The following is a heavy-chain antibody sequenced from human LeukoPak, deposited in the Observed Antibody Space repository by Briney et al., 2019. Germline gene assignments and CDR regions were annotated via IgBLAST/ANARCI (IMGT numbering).Heavy chain of an antibody. D-gene: IGHD4-23*01. CDR1: GFTFSSYA. J-gene: IGHJ6*02. CDR3: ARDTWVTHYYHGMDV. Sequence: GGSLRLSCAASGFTFSSYAMHWVRQAPGKGLEWVAVISYDGSNKYYADSVKGRFTISRDNSKNTLYLQMNSLRAEDTAVYYCARDTWVTHYYHGMDVWGQGTTVTVSS. CDR2: ISYDGSNK. V-gene: IGHV3-30-3*01.